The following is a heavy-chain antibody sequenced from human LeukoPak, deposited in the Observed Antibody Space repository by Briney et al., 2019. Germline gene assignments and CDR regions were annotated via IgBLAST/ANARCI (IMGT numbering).Heavy chain of an antibody. J-gene: IGHJ4*02. Sequence: GGSLRLSCAASGFTFDDYGMSWVRQAPGKGPDWVSGINWNGGSTGYADSVKGRFTISRDNAKNSLYLQMNSLRAEDTALYYCARSWAAAGLYYFDYWGQGTLVTVSS. CDR1: GFTFDDYG. CDR3: ARSWAAAGLYYFDY. CDR2: INWNGGST. D-gene: IGHD6-13*01. V-gene: IGHV3-20*04.